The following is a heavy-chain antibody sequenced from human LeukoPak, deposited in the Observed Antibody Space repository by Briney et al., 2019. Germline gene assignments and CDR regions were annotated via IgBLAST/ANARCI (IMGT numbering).Heavy chain of an antibody. D-gene: IGHD1-26*01. V-gene: IGHV3-33*01. CDR2: IWYDGSNK. J-gene: IGHJ4*02. CDR3: ATNSGSPGGY. Sequence: PGGSLRLSCAASGFTFSDYTIHWVRQAPGKGLEWVAVIWYDGSNKYYADSVKGRFTISRDNSKNTLYLQMNSLRAGDTAMYYCATNSGSPGGYWGQGTLVTVSS. CDR1: GFTFSDYT.